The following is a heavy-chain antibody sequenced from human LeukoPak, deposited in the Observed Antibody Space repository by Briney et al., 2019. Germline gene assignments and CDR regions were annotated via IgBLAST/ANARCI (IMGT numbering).Heavy chain of an antibody. Sequence: GGSLRLSCAASRFTFSSYEMNWVRQAPGKGLEWVSYISSSGSAIYYTDSVKGRFTISRDNVKNSLYLQMNSLRAEDTAVYYCARDRGGGHMDVWGKGTTVTISS. CDR3: ARDRGGGHMDV. CDR1: RFTFSSYE. CDR2: ISSSGSAI. D-gene: IGHD2-15*01. V-gene: IGHV3-48*03. J-gene: IGHJ6*03.